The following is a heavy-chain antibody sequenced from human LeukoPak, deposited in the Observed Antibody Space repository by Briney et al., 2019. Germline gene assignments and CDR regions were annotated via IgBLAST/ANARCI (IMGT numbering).Heavy chain of an antibody. CDR3: ARDLRTYGSGSYRNWFDP. CDR2: IRYDGSNK. CDR1: GFTFSSYG. D-gene: IGHD3-10*01. J-gene: IGHJ5*02. V-gene: IGHV3-30*02. Sequence: GGSLRLSCAASGFTFSSYGMHWVRQAPGKGLEWVAFIRYDGSNKYYADSVKGRFTISRDNSKNTLYLQMNGLRAEDTAVYYCARDLRTYGSGSYRNWFDPWGQGTLVTVSS.